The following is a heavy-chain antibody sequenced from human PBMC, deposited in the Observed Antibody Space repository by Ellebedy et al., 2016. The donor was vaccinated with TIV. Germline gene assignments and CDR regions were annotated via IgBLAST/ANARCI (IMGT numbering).Heavy chain of an antibody. J-gene: IGHJ3*02. Sequence: SETLSLTCTVFGGSISSYYWSWIRQPPAKGLEWIGYIYYSGSTNYNPSLKSRVTISVDTSKNQFSLKLSSVTAADTAGYYCARVACIAVAGIRDAFDIWGQGTMVTVAS. V-gene: IGHV4-59*12. CDR1: GGSISSYY. CDR3: ARVACIAVAGIRDAFDI. D-gene: IGHD6-19*01. CDR2: IYYSGST.